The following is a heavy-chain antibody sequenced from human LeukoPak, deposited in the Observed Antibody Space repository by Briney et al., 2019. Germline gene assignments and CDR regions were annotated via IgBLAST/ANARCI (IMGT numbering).Heavy chain of an antibody. CDR2: ISYDGSNE. D-gene: IGHD5-24*01. J-gene: IGHJ4*02. V-gene: IGHV3-30-3*01. CDR1: GFTFITYA. CDR3: ARDSLKNGYNYDYFDY. Sequence: GGSLRLSCAASGFTFITYAMHWVRQAPGKGLEWVAVISYDGSNEYYVDSVKGRFTITRDNSKNILYLQMNSLTAEDTAVYYCARDSLKNGYNYDYFDYWGQGTLVTVSS.